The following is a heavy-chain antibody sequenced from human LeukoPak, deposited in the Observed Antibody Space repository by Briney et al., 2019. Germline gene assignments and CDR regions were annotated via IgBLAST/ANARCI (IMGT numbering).Heavy chain of an antibody. J-gene: IGHJ4*02. CDR3: ARREVKYYYGSGSDGYFDY. CDR2: IYYSGST. D-gene: IGHD3-10*01. Sequence: SETLSLTCTVSGGSISSSSYYWGWIRQPPGKGLEWIGSIYYSGSTYYNPSLKSRVTISVDTSKNQFSLKLSSVTAADTAVYYCARREVKYYYGSGSDGYFDYWGQGTLVTVSS. V-gene: IGHV4-39*01. CDR1: GGSISSSSYY.